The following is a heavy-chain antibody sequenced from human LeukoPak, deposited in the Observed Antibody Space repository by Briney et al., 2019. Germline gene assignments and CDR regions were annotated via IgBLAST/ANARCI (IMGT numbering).Heavy chain of an antibody. D-gene: IGHD2-8*01. J-gene: IGHJ4*02. V-gene: IGHV5-51*01. CDR1: GSTFSTYW. CDR2: IYPDDSDT. Sequence: GESLKISFQGSGSTFSTYWIGWVRQLPGKGLEWMGIIYPDDSDTRYRPSFQGQVTISADKSITTASLQWNSLRASDTATYYCARKGRSTDVIFDWGQGTLVTVSS. CDR3: ARKGRSTDVIFD.